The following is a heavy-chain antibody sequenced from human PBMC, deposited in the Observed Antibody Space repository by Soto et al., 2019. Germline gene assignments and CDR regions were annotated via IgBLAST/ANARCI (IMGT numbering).Heavy chain of an antibody. V-gene: IGHV1-3*01. D-gene: IGHD2-21*01. Sequence: ASVKVSCKASGYTFTSFPIHWVRQAPGQRLEWMGWINAGNGDTKYSQKFQGRVTVTRDTSASTVYMELISLRSEDTAVYYCTRAPRGEHWGQGTLVTVSS. CDR2: INAGNGDT. CDR1: GYTFTSFP. J-gene: IGHJ1*01. CDR3: TRAPRGEH.